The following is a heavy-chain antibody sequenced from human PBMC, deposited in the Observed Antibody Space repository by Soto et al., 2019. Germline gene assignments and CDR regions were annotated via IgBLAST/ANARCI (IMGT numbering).Heavy chain of an antibody. CDR3: ARGRYGDY. V-gene: IGHV1-18*01. D-gene: IGHD1-1*01. CDR1: GYAFTTYG. CDR2: ISAHNGNT. J-gene: IGHJ4*02. Sequence: QVHLVQSGAEVKKPGASVKVSCKGSGYAFTTYGITWVRQAPGQGLEWMGWISAHNGNTNYAQKLQGRVTVTRDTSTSPAYMELGSLRSDDTGVYYCARGRYGDYWGQGALVTVSS.